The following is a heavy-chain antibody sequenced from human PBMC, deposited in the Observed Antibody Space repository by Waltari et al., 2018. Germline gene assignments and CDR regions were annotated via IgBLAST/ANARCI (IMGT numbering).Heavy chain of an antibody. CDR3: ARDRDSISSGYYGMDV. CDR2: IYTGGSIHYTGGST. CDR1: GGSISSGNYF. V-gene: IGHV4-61*02. D-gene: IGHD6-6*01. J-gene: IGHJ6*02. Sequence: QVQLQESGPGLVKPSQTLSRTCIVSGGSISSGNYFWGWIRQPAGKGLEWIGRIYTGGSIHYTGGSTHYSPSLKSRVTISVDTSKNQISLKLSSVTAADTAVYYCARDRDSISSGYYGMDVWGQGTTVTVSS.